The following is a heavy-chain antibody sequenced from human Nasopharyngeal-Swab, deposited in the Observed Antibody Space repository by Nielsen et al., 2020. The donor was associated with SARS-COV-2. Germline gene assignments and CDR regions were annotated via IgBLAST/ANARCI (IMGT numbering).Heavy chain of an antibody. V-gene: IGHV3-30*18. CDR3: AKDLYDYVWGSYRDYYYGMDV. CDR1: GFTFSSYG. Sequence: GGSLRLSCAASGFTFSSYGMHWVRQAPGKGLEWVAVISYDGSNKYYADSVKGRFTISRDNSKNTLYLQMNSLRAEDTAVYYCAKDLYDYVWGSYRDYYYGMDVWGQGTTVTVFS. J-gene: IGHJ6*02. CDR2: ISYDGSNK. D-gene: IGHD3-16*02.